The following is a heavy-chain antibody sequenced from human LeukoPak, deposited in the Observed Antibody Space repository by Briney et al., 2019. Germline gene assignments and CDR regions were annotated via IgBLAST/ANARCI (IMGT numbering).Heavy chain of an antibody. CDR2: ISYDGSNK. J-gene: IGHJ4*02. CDR1: GFTFSSYG. CDR3: ARERGSGAPYYFDY. Sequence: PGRSLRLSCAASGFTFSSYGMHWVRQAPGKGLEWVAVISYDGSNKYYADSVKGRFTISRDNSKNTLYLQMNSLRAEDTAVYYCARERGSGAPYYFDYWGQGTLVTVSS. D-gene: IGHD3-10*01. V-gene: IGHV3-30*03.